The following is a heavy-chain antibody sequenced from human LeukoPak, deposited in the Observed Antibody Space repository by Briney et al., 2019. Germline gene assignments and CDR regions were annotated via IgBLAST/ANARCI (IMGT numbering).Heavy chain of an antibody. CDR3: AGDDYVWGSYRRLDY. V-gene: IGHV4-34*01. CDR2: INNSGST. D-gene: IGHD3-16*02. CDR1: GGSISSNY. Sequence: SETLSLTCAVYGGSISSNYWSWIRHPQGKGMGRIGEINNSGSTNYNPSLKSRVTISVDTSKNQFSLKLSSVTAADTAVYYCAGDDYVWGSYRRLDYWGQGTLVTVSS. J-gene: IGHJ4*02.